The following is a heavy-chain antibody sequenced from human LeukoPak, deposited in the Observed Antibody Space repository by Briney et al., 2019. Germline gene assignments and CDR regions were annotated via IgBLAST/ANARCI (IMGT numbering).Heavy chain of an antibody. CDR2: ISISGRTI. CDR1: GFTFSSYE. D-gene: IGHD3-3*01. J-gene: IGHJ5*02. V-gene: IGHV3-48*03. Sequence: PGGSLRLSCAASGFTFSSYEMYWVRQAPGKGLEWVSYISISGRTIYYADSVKGRFTISRDNSKNTLYLQMNSLRAEDTAVYYCAKDRATIFGVVIIDNWFDPWGQGTLVTVSS. CDR3: AKDRATIFGVVIIDNWFDP.